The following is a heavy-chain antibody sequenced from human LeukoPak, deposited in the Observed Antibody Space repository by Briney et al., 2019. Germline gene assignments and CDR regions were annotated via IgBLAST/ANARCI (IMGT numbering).Heavy chain of an antibody. CDR1: AFIFTSYW. CDR3: ARRVGKFDS. D-gene: IGHD1-26*01. Sequence: PGGSLRLSCEASAFIFTSYWMTWVRQAPGKGLEWVANINQDGSDKNYVDSVRGRFTISRDNAKNSLNLHMNSLRAEDTAVYYCARRVGKFDSWGQGTLVTVSS. V-gene: IGHV3-7*01. J-gene: IGHJ4*02. CDR2: INQDGSDK.